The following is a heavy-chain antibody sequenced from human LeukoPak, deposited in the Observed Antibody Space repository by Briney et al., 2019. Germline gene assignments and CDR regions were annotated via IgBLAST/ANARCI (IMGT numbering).Heavy chain of an antibody. J-gene: IGHJ6*03. CDR1: GDSVSSNSAA. D-gene: IGHD6-13*01. CDR2: TYYRSKWYN. Sequence: SQTLSLTCAISGDSVSSNSAAWNWIRQSPSRGLEWLGRTYYRSKWYNDYAVSVKSRITINPDTSKNQFSLQLNSVTPEDTAVYYCARVGQQLVLGYYYYMDVWGKGTTVTVSS. CDR3: ARVGQQLVLGYYYYMDV. V-gene: IGHV6-1*01.